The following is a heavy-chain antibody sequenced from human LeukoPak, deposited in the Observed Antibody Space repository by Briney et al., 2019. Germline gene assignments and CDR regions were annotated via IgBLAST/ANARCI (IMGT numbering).Heavy chain of an antibody. CDR2: ISNDGSNK. CDR3: ARDLGVGSWPRAFDI. CDR1: GLTFRNYG. V-gene: IGHV3-30*03. J-gene: IGHJ3*02. Sequence: GGSLRLSCSASGLTFRNYGMHWVRQAPGKGLEWVAIISNDGSNKYYGDSVKGRFTISKDNSKNTLYLQMNSLRAEDTAVYYCARDLGVGSWPRAFDIWGQGTMVTVSS. D-gene: IGHD6-13*01.